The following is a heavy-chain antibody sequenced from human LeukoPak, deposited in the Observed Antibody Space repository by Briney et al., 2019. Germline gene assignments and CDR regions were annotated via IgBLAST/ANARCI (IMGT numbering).Heavy chain of an antibody. D-gene: IGHD6-6*01. CDR1: GFSVDYNY. CDR2: IDDTGT. CDR3: AKDRSIAARLPMDV. J-gene: IGHJ6*03. Sequence: GGSLRLSCAASGFSVDYNYMTWVRQAPGRGLEWVASIDDTGTHYAASVKGRFDISRDISKNTLYLQMNSLRVEDTAVYYCAKDRSIAARLPMDVWGKGTTVTVSS. V-gene: IGHV3-66*01.